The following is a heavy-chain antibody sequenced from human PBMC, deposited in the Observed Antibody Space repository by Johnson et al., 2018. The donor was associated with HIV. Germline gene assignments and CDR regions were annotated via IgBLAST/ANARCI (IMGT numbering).Heavy chain of an antibody. CDR1: GFTFSSYA. CDR3: ANHRADYYDSSGYPDAFDI. J-gene: IGHJ3*02. Sequence: QMQLVESGGGLVQPGGSLRLSCAASGFTFSSYAMHWVRQAPGKGLEYVSAISSNGGSTYYADSVKGRFTISRDNSKNTLYLQMNSLRAEDTAVYYCANHRADYYDSSGYPDAFDIWGQGTMVTVSS. V-gene: IGHV3-64*04. D-gene: IGHD3-22*01. CDR2: ISSNGGST.